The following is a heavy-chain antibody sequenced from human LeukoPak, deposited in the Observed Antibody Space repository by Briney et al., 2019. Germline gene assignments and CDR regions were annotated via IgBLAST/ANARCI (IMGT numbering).Heavy chain of an antibody. Sequence: GASVKVSCKASGYTFATYTISWVRQAPGQGLEWVGWISTYSRSTRYAQKFQGRVTVTTDASTNTVYMELRSLKSDDTAEYYCARERGEYSSSFDAFDVWGQGTMVTVSS. J-gene: IGHJ3*01. CDR1: GYTFATYT. CDR2: ISTYSRST. CDR3: ARERGEYSSSFDAFDV. V-gene: IGHV1-18*01. D-gene: IGHD6-19*01.